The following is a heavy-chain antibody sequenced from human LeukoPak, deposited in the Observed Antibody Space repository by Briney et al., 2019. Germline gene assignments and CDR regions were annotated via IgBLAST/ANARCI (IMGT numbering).Heavy chain of an antibody. Sequence: PSETLSLTCTVSGGSISSYYWSWIRQPPGKGLEWIGYIYYSGSTNYNPSLKSRVTISVDTSKNQFSLKLSSVTAADTAVYYCAEDRSGSYYGRLIIYYYGMDVWGQGTTVTVSS. CDR3: AEDRSGSYYGRLIIYYYGMDV. CDR2: IYYSGST. CDR1: GGSISSYY. V-gene: IGHV4-59*01. J-gene: IGHJ6*02. D-gene: IGHD1-26*01.